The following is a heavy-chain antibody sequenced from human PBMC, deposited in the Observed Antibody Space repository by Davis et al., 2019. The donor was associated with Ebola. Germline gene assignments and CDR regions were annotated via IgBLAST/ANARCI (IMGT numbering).Heavy chain of an antibody. D-gene: IGHD5-18*01. CDR2: ISGSSGST. Sequence: GESLKISCAASGFTFSSYAMSWVRQAPGKGLEWVSAISGSSGSTYYADSVKGRFTISRDNSKNTLYLQMNSLRAEDTAVYYCASLDTAMDYWGQGTLVTVSS. CDR3: ASLDTAMDY. J-gene: IGHJ4*02. V-gene: IGHV3-23*01. CDR1: GFTFSSYA.